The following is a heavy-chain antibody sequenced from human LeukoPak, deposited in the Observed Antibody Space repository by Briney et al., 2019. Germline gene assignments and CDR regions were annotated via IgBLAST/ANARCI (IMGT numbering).Heavy chain of an antibody. Sequence: GGSLRLSCSASGFTSSSYAMSWVRQAPGKGLEWVSTFGERGSSAYYADSVKGRFTISRDNSQNTVHLQTDNLRADDTAVYYCAKVDYWSPENYLDSWGQGTLVTVSS. CDR1: GFTSSSYA. CDR2: FGERGSSA. CDR3: AKVDYWSPENYLDS. J-gene: IGHJ4*02. V-gene: IGHV3-23*01. D-gene: IGHD1-1*01.